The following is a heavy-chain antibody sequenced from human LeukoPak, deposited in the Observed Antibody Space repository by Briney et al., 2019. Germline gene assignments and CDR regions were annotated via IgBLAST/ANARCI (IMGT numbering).Heavy chain of an antibody. Sequence: ASVKVSCKASGYTFTGYYMHWVRQAPGQGLEWMGWINPNSGGTNYAQKFQGWVTMTRDTSISTAYMELSRLRSDDTAVYYCARVVTRSSSWSPLDYWGQGTLSPSPQ. J-gene: IGHJ4*02. D-gene: IGHD6-13*01. CDR2: INPNSGGT. CDR1: GYTFTGYY. V-gene: IGHV1-2*04. CDR3: ARVVTRSSSWSPLDY.